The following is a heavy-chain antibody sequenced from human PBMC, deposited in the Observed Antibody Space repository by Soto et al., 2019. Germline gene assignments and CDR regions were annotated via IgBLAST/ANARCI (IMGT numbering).Heavy chain of an antibody. CDR1: GFTFSSYG. D-gene: IGHD2-21*02. CDR3: ARDVMVTAMVMWYFDL. J-gene: IGHJ2*01. CDR2: IWYDGSNK. Sequence: QVQLVESGGGVVQPGRSLRLSCAASGFTFSSYGMHWVRQAPGKGLEWVAVIWYDGSNKYYADSVKGRFTISRDNSKNRLYLQMNSLRAEDTAVYYCARDVMVTAMVMWYFDLWGRGTLVTVSS. V-gene: IGHV3-33*01.